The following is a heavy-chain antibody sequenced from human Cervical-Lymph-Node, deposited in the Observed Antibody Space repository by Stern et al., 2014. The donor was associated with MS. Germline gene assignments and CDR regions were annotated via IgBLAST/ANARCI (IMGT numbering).Heavy chain of an antibody. Sequence: VQLVESGAEVKKPGESLKISCKGSGYIFANSWIGWVRQMPGKGLEWMGIIYPGDSDTRYSPSFQGHVTISADYSISTAYLQWSSLRASDTAMYFCARQSLEPPNWFDPWGQGTLVTVSS. CDR2: IYPGDSDT. CDR3: ARQSLEPPNWFDP. D-gene: IGHD1-14*01. J-gene: IGHJ5*02. CDR1: GYIFANSW. V-gene: IGHV5-51*01.